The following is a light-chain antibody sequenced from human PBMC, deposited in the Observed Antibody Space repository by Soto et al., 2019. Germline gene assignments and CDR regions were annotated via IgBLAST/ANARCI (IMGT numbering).Light chain of an antibody. Sequence: DIQMTQSPSTLAASVGDTVTMTCRSSSKWLAWYQKKPGKAPKLLIYDVSNLERGVPPRFCGSTSGAESTLTITRLQPDDLGTYHCQHTTDFTFGQGTKVEIK. CDR2: DVS. J-gene: IGKJ2*01. CDR1: SSKW. CDR3: QHTTDFT. V-gene: IGKV1-5*01.